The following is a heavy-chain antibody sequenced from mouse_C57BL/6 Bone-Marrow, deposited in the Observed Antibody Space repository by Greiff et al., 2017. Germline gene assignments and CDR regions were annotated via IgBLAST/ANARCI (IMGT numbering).Heavy chain of an antibody. CDR2: IYPRSGNT. CDR3: ARGIYYDYDEGFAY. CDR1: GYTFTSYG. D-gene: IGHD2-4*01. J-gene: IGHJ3*01. V-gene: IGHV1-81*01. Sequence: VQLVESGAELARPGASVKLSCKASGYTFTSYGISWVKQRTGQGLEWIGEIYPRSGNTYYNEKFKGKATLTADKSSSTAYMELRSLTSEDSAVYFCARGIYYDYDEGFAYWGQGTLVTVAA.